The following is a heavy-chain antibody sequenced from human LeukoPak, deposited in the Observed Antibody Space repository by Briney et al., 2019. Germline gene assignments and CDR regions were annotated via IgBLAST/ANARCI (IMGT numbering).Heavy chain of an antibody. V-gene: IGHV1-69*04. D-gene: IGHD3-22*01. J-gene: IGHJ4*02. CDR3: TYYYDSSGYYEATDY. Sequence: GASVKVSCKASVGTFSSYAISWVRQAPGQGLEWMGRIIPILGIAKYEQKFQGRVTITADKSTSTDYMELSRLRSEDTAGYYCTYYYDSSGYYEATDYWGQGALVTVSP. CDR2: IIPILGIA. CDR1: VGTFSSYA.